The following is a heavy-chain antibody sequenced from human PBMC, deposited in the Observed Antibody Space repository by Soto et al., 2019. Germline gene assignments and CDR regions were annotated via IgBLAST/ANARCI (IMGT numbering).Heavy chain of an antibody. Sequence: LRLSCAASGFSFSDYTMNWVRQAPGKGLEWVSSISKGSDYIFYADKVKGRFTISRDNARNSLHLQMTSLRVEDTAVYYCAKDSGCVNNACAYDPWGQGTLVTVSS. CDR3: AKDSGCVNNACAYDP. D-gene: IGHD1-20*01. J-gene: IGHJ5*02. V-gene: IGHV3-21*01. CDR1: GFSFSDYT. CDR2: ISKGSDYI.